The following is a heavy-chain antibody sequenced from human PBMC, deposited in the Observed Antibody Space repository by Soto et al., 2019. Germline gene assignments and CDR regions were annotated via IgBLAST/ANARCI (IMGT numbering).Heavy chain of an antibody. V-gene: IGHV4-59*01. D-gene: IGHD3-16*01. CDR2: IYYSGST. CDR1: GGSINTYY. Sequence: XGTLSLTCTVSGGSINTYYWSWMRQPPGKGLEWIGYIYYSGSTNSNPSLKSRVTISEDTSKNQLSLKLSSVTAADTAVYYCARDAGGRGNGAFDIWGQGTMVTVSS. J-gene: IGHJ3*02. CDR3: ARDAGGRGNGAFDI.